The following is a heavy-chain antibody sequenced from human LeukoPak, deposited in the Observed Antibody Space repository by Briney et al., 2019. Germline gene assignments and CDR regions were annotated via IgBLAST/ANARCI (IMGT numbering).Heavy chain of an antibody. D-gene: IGHD2-21*01. CDR3: AKSLVGATGAYRH. CDR1: GYSFSGFW. J-gene: IGHJ4*02. V-gene: IGHV5-51*01. Sequence: GASLKISCKGSGYSFSGFWIAWVRQRPGKGLEWMGTIYPGDSDIRYSPSFQGQVSMSADKSISTAYLQWSSLKASDTATYYCAKSLVGATGAYRHWGQGTRVTVSS. CDR2: IYPGDSDI.